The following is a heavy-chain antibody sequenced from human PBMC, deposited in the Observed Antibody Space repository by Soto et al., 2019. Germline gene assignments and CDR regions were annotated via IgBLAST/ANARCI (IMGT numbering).Heavy chain of an antibody. V-gene: IGHV3-64*01. CDR2: ISSNGGST. Sequence: PGGSLRLSCAASGFTFSSYAMHWVRQAPGKGLEYVSAISSNGGSTYYANSVKGRFTISRDNSKNTLYLQMGSLRAEDMAVYYCARDLGSGSYYYYYGMDVWGQGTTVTVS. CDR1: GFTFSSYA. CDR3: ARDLGSGSYYYYYGMDV. J-gene: IGHJ6*02. D-gene: IGHD1-26*01.